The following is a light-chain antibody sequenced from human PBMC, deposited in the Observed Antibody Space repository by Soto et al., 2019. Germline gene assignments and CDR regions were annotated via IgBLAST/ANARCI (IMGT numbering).Light chain of an antibody. CDR3: QQRSNWTWT. V-gene: IGKV3-11*01. J-gene: IGKJ1*01. Sequence: EMVLTQSPVTLSLSPWERATLSFMASQSVSSYLAWYQQKPGQAPRLLIYDASNRATGIPARFSGSGSGTDFTLTISSLEPEDFAVYYCQQRSNWTWTFGQGTKVDIK. CDR2: DAS. CDR1: QSVSSY.